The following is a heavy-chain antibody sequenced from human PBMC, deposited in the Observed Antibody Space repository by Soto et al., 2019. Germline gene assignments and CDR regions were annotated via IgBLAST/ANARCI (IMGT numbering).Heavy chain of an antibody. J-gene: IGHJ4*02. CDR3: INTPGRGSEAYYVDY. CDR1: GFTFNDHY. V-gene: IGHV3-72*01. CDR2: SRDKANSYTT. D-gene: IGHD3-16*01. Sequence: GGSLRLSCAASGFTFNDHYIDWVRQSPGKGLEWVGRSRDKANSYTTEYAASVKGRFTISIDDSKNSVYLQMNSLENEYTAVYHCINTPGRGSEAYYVDYWGQGAVVTVSA.